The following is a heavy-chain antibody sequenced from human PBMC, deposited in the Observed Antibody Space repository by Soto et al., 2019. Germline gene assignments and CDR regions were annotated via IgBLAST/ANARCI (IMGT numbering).Heavy chain of an antibody. V-gene: IGHV3-7*03. D-gene: IGHD2-8*01. J-gene: IGHJ6*02. CDR2: ISGSEK. Sequence: PGGSLSLSCAASGFTFSSYAMTGVRQAPEKGLEWVSAISGSEKYYVDSVKGRFTISRDNAKNSLYLQMNSLRAEDTAVYYCARDRLEDCTNGVCYICYGMDVWGQGTTVTVSS. CDR3: ARDRLEDCTNGVCYICYGMDV. CDR1: GFTFSSYA.